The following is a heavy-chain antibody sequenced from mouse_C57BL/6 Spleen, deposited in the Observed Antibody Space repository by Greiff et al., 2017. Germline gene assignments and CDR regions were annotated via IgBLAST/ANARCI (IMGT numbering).Heavy chain of an antibody. V-gene: IGHV1-69*01. CDR1: GYTFTSYW. D-gene: IGHD2-4*01. CDR3: ARWDYDGFAY. CDR2: IDPSDSYT. Sequence: QVQLQQPGAELVMPGASVKLSCKASGYTFTSYWMHWVKQRPGQGLEWIGEIDPSDSYTNYNQKFKGKSTLTVDKSSSTAYMQLSSLTSEDSAVYYCARWDYDGFAYWGKGTLVTVSA. J-gene: IGHJ3*01.